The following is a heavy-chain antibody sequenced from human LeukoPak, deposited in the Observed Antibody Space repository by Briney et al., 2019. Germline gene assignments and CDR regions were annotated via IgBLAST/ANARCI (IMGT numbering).Heavy chain of an antibody. CDR2: ISAYNGNT. D-gene: IGHD2-15*01. J-gene: IGHJ5*02. Sequence: ASVKVSCKASGYTFTSYGISWVRQAPGQGLEWMGWISAYNGNTNYAQKLQGRVTMTTDTSTSTAYMELRSLRSDDTAVYYCARDSRDIVVVVAATWFDLWGQGTLVTVSS. CDR1: GYTFTSYG. CDR3: ARDSRDIVVVVAATWFDL. V-gene: IGHV1-18*01.